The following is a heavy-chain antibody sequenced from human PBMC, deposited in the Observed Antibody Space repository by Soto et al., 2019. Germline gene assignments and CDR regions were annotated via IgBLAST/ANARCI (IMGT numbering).Heavy chain of an antibody. CDR1: GFTFSSYA. D-gene: IGHD2-8*01. J-gene: IGHJ6*02. Sequence: EVQLLESGGGLVQPGGSLRLSCAASGFTFSSYAMSWVRQAPGKGLEWVSAISGSGGSTYYADSVKGRFTISRANSKNTLYLKMNSVRAEDTVVYYCAKDRLVYCTNGVCDYGMDVWGQGTTVTVSS. CDR3: AKDRLVYCTNGVCDYGMDV. CDR2: ISGSGGST. V-gene: IGHV3-23*01.